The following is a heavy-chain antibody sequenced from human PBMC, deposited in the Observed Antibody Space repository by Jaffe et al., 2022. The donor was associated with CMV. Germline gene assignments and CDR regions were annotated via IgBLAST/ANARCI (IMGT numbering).Heavy chain of an antibody. V-gene: IGHV1-2*02. CDR2: INPNSGDR. CDR3: ARAPLLWFGPDY. J-gene: IGHJ4*02. CDR1: GYTFTGYY. Sequence: QVHLVQSGAEVKKPGASVKVSCKASGYTFTGYYVYWVRQAPGQGLEWMGWINPNSGDRKYAQKFQGRVTMTRDTSITTAYMELSRLRYDDTAVYYCARAPLLWFGPDYWGQGTLVTVSS. D-gene: IGHD3-10*01.